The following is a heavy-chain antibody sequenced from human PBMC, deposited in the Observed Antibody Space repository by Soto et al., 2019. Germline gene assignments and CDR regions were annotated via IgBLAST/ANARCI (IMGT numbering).Heavy chain of an antibody. CDR1: GFTFSSYA. J-gene: IGHJ5*02. CDR2: IGGSSDTT. D-gene: IGHD3-10*01. CDR3: AKSSDLLWFGELIS. V-gene: IGHV3-23*01. Sequence: GGSLRLSCAASGFTFSSYAMSWVRQAPGKGLEWVSAIGGSSDTTYYANSGKGRFTISSENSKNTLYLQMNSLRAEDTALYYCAKSSDLLWFGELISWGQGTLVTVSS.